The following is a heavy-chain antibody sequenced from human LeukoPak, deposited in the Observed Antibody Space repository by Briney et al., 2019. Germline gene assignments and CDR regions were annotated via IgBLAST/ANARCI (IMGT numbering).Heavy chain of an antibody. CDR1: GGSISSYY. V-gene: IGHV4-59*01. Sequence: SETLSLTCTVSGGSISSYYWSWIRQPPGKGLEWIGYIYYSGSTNYNPSLKSRVTISVDTSKNQFSLTLSSVTAADTAVYYCARGLATSTLVFDYWGQGTLVTVSS. D-gene: IGHD5-12*01. CDR2: IYYSGST. J-gene: IGHJ4*02. CDR3: ARGLATSTLVFDY.